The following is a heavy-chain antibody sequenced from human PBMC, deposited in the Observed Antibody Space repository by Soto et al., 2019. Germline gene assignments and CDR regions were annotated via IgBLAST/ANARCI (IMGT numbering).Heavy chain of an antibody. CDR2: INPSGGST. V-gene: IGHV1-46*01. D-gene: IGHD6-13*01. CDR3: ARDQSSSWYTYYGMDV. J-gene: IGHJ6*02. Sequence: ASVKVSCKASGYTLTSYYMHWVRQAPGQGLEWMGIINPSGGSTSYAQKFQGRVTMTRDTSTSTVYMELSSLRSEDTAVYYCARDQSSSWYTYYGMDVWGQGTTVTVSS. CDR1: GYTLTSYY.